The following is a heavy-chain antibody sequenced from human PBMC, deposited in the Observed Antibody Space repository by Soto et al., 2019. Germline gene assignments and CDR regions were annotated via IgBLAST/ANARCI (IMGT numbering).Heavy chain of an antibody. Sequence: PSETLSLTCDVYGGSFSGYIWTWIRQTPGKGLQWIGHINHSGSTNYNPSLKSRVTISVDTSNNQFSLKLSSVTAADTAVYYCARERPDGSRLDPWGQGTLVT. CDR3: ARERPDGSRLDP. CDR1: GGSFSGYI. V-gene: IGHV4-34*01. D-gene: IGHD6-13*01. CDR2: INHSGST. J-gene: IGHJ5*02.